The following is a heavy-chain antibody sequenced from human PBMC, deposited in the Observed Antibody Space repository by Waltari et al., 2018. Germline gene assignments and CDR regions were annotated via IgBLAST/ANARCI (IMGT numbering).Heavy chain of an antibody. CDR2: IWNDGSYQ. J-gene: IGHJ4*02. D-gene: IGHD3-10*01. V-gene: IGHV3-33*06. Sequence: QVQLVESGGGVVQPGRSLRLSCAASGITCSDSAMPWVRQTPGRGLEWVSVIWNDGSYQYYADSVKGRFTISRDNSKNTLYLQMNSLRVEDTGVYYCAKANGSGGFLVDFWGQGTLVTVSS. CDR1: GITCSDSA. CDR3: AKANGSGGFLVDF.